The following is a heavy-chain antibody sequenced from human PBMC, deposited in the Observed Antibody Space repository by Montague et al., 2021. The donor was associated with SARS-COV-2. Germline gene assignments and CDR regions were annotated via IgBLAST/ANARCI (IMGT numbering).Heavy chain of an antibody. V-gene: IGHV4-39*01. J-gene: IGHJ4*02. CDR1: GGSISSSSND. D-gene: IGHD3-10*01. Sequence: SETLSLTCSVSGGSISSSSNDWGWIRQPPGKGLEWFGYNYYSGSTNYKPSLKSRVTISVATSKNQFSLRLSSVTAADPAVYYCSGRGWFGGLLWGQGTLVTVSS. CDR2: NYYSGST. CDR3: SGRGWFGGLL.